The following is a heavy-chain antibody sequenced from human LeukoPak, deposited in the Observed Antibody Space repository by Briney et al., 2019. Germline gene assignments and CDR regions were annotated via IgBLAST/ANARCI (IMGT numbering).Heavy chain of an antibody. J-gene: IGHJ4*02. CDR3: ARVNINNWHSCDY. CDR1: GGSIGSNNW. V-gene: IGHV4-4*02. CDR2: IYHSGSP. D-gene: IGHD1-1*01. Sequence: GTLSLTCAVSGGSIGSNNWWGWVRQPPGKGLEWIGEIYHSGSPNYNPSLKSRVTISVDKSRNHISLNLSSVTAADTAVYYCARVNINNWHSCDYWGQGTLVTVSS.